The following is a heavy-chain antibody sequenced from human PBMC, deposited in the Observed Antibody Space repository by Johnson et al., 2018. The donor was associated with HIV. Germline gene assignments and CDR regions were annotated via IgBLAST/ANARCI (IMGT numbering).Heavy chain of an antibody. V-gene: IGHV3-30-3*01. CDR1: GFTFSRYA. D-gene: IGHD1-26*01. CDR2: ISYDGSNK. CDR3: ARDWEGYAFDI. J-gene: IGHJ3*02. Sequence: QVQLVESGGGVVQPGRSLRLSCAASGFTFSRYAMHWVRQAPGKGLEWVAVISYDGSNKYYADSVKGPFTISRDNSKNTLDLQMNRLRAQDTAVYYCARDWEGYAFDIWDQGTMVTVSS.